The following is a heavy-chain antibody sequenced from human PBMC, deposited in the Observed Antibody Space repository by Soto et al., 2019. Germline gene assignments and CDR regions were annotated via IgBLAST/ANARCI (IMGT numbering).Heavy chain of an antibody. J-gene: IGHJ3*01. CDR1: GFTFSSYV. V-gene: IGHV3-23*01. CDR3: AKGRSAAAGRRAFDV. Sequence: VQLLEAGGGLVQPGGSLRLSCAASGFTFSSYVMSWVRQATGEGLEWVSTISSSGLRTYYADSVKGRFTISRDNSKNTLYLQVHGLRADHTAVYYCAKGRSAAAGRRAFDVWGRGTRVTVSS. CDR2: ISSSGLRT. D-gene: IGHD6-13*01.